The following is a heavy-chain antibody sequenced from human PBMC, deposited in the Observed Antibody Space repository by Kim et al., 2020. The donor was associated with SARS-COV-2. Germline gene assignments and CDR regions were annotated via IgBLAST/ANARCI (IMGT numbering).Heavy chain of an antibody. Sequence: GGSLRLSCAASGFTFSSYAMHWVRQAPGKGLEWVAVISYDGSNKYYADSVKGRFTISRDNSKNTLYLQMNSLRAEDTAVYYCARGHYYESSGYFDYWGQGTLVTVSS. J-gene: IGHJ4*02. CDR3: ARGHYYESSGYFDY. D-gene: IGHD3-22*01. CDR2: ISYDGSNK. V-gene: IGHV3-30*04. CDR1: GFTFSSYA.